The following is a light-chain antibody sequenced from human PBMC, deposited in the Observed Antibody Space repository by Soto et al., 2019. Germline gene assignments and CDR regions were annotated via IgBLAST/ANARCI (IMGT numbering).Light chain of an antibody. CDR1: SSDVGGYNY. CDR2: EVS. V-gene: IGLV2-14*01. Sequence: QSALTQPASVSGSPGQSITISCTGTSSDVGGYNYVSWYQQHPGKAPKLMIYEVSNRPSGVSNRFSGSKSGNTASLTISGLQAKDEADYYCSSYTSSSTLDWVFGGGTKLTVL. CDR3: SSYTSSSTLDWV. J-gene: IGLJ3*02.